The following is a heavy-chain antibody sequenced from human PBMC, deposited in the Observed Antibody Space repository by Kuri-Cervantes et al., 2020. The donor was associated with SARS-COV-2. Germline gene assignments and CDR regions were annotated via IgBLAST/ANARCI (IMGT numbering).Heavy chain of an antibody. Sequence: SGPTLVKPTQTLTLTCTFSGFSLSTSGVGVGWIRQPPGKALEWLALIYWNDDKRYSPSLKSRLTITKDTSKNQVVLTMTNMDPVDTATSYCAHSIQYYDSSGYYALFDYWGQGTLVTVSS. CDR2: IYWNDDK. J-gene: IGHJ4*02. CDR1: GFSLSTSGVG. V-gene: IGHV2-5*01. CDR3: AHSIQYYDSSGYYALFDY. D-gene: IGHD3-22*01.